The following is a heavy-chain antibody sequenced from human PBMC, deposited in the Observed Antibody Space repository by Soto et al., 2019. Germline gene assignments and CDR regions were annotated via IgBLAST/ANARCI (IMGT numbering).Heavy chain of an antibody. V-gene: IGHV3-9*01. CDR1: GFVFGDFA. CDR2: ISWNGEIK. CDR3: IKDIVSYCGRGVRCYAHFHS. D-gene: IGHD2-21*01. J-gene: IGHJ4*02. Sequence: LRLSCSTSGFVFGDFAMHWVRLVPGKGLEWVSGISWNGEIKDYDDSVKGRFTISRDDAKKSLYLQMNSLRREDTAIYYCIKDIVSYCGRGVRCYAHFHSWGQGALVTDSS.